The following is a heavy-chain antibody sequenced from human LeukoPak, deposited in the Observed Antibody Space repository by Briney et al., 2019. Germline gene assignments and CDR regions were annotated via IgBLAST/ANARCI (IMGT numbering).Heavy chain of an antibody. CDR3: VKGSYHDVLTGYYNEGYYFDY. Sequence: LGGSLRLSCAVSGFTFSSCAMTWVRQAPGKGLEWVSVISGSGSGTYHADSVKGRFTISRDNSKNTVYLQMNSLRAEDTAVYYCVKGSYHDVLTGYYNEGYYFDYWGQGTLVTVSS. D-gene: IGHD3-9*01. CDR1: GFTFSSCA. J-gene: IGHJ4*02. CDR2: ISGSGSGT. V-gene: IGHV3-23*01.